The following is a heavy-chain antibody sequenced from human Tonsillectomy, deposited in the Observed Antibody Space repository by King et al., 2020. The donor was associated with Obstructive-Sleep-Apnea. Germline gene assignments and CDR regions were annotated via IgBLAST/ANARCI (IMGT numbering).Heavy chain of an antibody. Sequence: QLVQSVGGLVQPGGSLRLSCAASGFNFNIYYLNCVRQAPGKGLEWVSYISSTSSTIHYADSVKGRFTMSTDNAESTLYLQMNSLRVEDTAVYYCARGTCSDTSCFSPPALDLWGQGTMVTVSS. D-gene: IGHD2-2*01. CDR2: ISSTSSTI. CDR3: ARGTCSDTSCFSPPALDL. V-gene: IGHV3-48*04. CDR1: GFNFNIYY. J-gene: IGHJ3*01.